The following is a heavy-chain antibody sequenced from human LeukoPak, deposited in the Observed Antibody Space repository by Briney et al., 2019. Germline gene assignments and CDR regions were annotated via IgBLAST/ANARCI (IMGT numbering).Heavy chain of an antibody. J-gene: IGHJ5*02. CDR2: ISSSSSYI. CDR1: ASTFSSYS. CDR3: ARDEIYCTNGVCYPPNWFDP. Sequence: GRSLTPSCPAYASTFSSYSMDCVRHAPGNGLEWVSSISSSSSYIYYAGSGKGRFTISRENAKNSLYLQMNSLRAEDTAVYYCARDEIYCTNGVCYPPNWFDPWGQGTLVTVSS. D-gene: IGHD2-8*01. V-gene: IGHV3-21*01.